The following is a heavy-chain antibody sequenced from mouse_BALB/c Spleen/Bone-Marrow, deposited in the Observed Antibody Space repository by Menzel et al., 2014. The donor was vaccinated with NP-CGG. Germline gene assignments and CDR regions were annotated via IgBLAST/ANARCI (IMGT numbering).Heavy chain of an antibody. CDR2: IDPANGNT. CDR3: AAHYYGSSYGFAY. D-gene: IGHD1-1*01. Sequence: EVMLVESGAELVKPGASVKLSCTASGFNIKDTYMHWVKQRPEQGLEWIGRIDPANGNTKYDPKFQGKATITADTSSITAYLQLSSLTSEDTAVYYCAAHYYGSSYGFAYWGQGTLVTVSA. J-gene: IGHJ3*01. CDR1: GFNIKDTY. V-gene: IGHV14-3*02.